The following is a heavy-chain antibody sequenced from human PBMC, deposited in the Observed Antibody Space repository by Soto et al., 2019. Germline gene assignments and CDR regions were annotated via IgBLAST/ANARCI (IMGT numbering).Heavy chain of an antibody. CDR1: GYSFTSYW. CDR3: ATTGIQLWRASGSMALDV. V-gene: IGHV5-10-1*01. D-gene: IGHD5-18*01. CDR2: IDPSDSYT. J-gene: IGHJ6*02. Sequence: GESLKISCKGSGYSFTSYWISWVRQMPGKDLEWMGRIDPSDSYTNYSPSFQGHVTISADKSISTAYLQWSSLKASDTAMYYCATTGIQLWRASGSMALDVWGQGTTVTVSS.